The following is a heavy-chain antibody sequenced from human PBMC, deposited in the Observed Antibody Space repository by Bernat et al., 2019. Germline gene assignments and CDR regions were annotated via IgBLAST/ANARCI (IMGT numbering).Heavy chain of an antibody. CDR1: GFTFSDYA. Sequence: QVQLVESGGGVVQPGRSLRLSCTASGFTFSDYAMHWVRQAPGKGLEWVALISYNGNTKYYGDSVRDRFTISRDNYKNTLYLQMSSLRVEDTAVYYCARDRNLWYSTSWFDAFDVWGQGTRVTVSS. J-gene: IGHJ3*01. V-gene: IGHV3-30-3*01. CDR2: ISYNGNTK. CDR3: ARDRNLWYSTSWFDAFDV. D-gene: IGHD6-13*01.